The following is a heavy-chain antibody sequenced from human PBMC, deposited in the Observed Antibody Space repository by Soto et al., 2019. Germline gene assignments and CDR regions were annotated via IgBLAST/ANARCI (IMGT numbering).Heavy chain of an antibody. V-gene: IGHV2-5*02. CDR1: GFSLSTSGVG. D-gene: IGHD5-18*01. Sequence: QITLKESGPTLVKPTQTLTLTCTFSGFSLSTSGVGVGWIRQPPGKALEWLALIYWDDDKRYSPSLKSRLTITKDTSKNNVVHKMTNMDPVDTATYFCAHSIGYSYGWHIWRQGTMVTVSS. CDR3: AHSIGYSYGWHI. J-gene: IGHJ3*02. CDR2: IYWDDDK.